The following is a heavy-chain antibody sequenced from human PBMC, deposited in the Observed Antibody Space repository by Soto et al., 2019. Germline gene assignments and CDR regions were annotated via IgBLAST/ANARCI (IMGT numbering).Heavy chain of an antibody. CDR1: GYTFTSYA. D-gene: IGHD2-2*01. V-gene: IGHV1-3*01. CDR3: ASSRRVSYLAY. CDR2: INAGNGHT. J-gene: IGHJ4*03. Sequence: ASVKVPCKASGYTFTSYAMHWVRQAPGQRLEWMGWINAGNGHTKYSQKFQGRVTITRDTSASTAYMELTSLRSEDTAVYYCASSRRVSYLAYYGQGILVTV.